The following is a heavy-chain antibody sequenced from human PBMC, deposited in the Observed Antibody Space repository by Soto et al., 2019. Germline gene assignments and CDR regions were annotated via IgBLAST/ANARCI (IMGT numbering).Heavy chain of an antibody. CDR3: ARDNSPSDDFWSGYSMGVLGY. V-gene: IGHV3-33*01. J-gene: IGHJ4*02. CDR2: IWYDGSNK. CDR1: GFTFSSYG. D-gene: IGHD3-3*01. Sequence: GGSLRLSCAASGFTFSSYGMHWVRQAPGKGLEWVAVIWYDGSNKYYADSVKGRFTISRDNSKNTLYLQMNSLRAEDTAVYYCARDNSPSDDFWSGYSMGVLGYWGQGTLVTVSS.